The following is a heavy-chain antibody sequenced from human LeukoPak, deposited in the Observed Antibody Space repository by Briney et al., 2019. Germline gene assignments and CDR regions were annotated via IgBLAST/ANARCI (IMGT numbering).Heavy chain of an antibody. Sequence: PGGSLRLSCAASGFTFSSYGMHWVRQAPGKGLEWVAVISYDGSNKYYADSVKGRFTISRDNSKNTLYLQMNSLRAEDTAVYYCAKDGTAAINSYYYYMDVWGKGTTVTVSS. D-gene: IGHD2-2*02. CDR3: AKDGTAAINSYYYYMDV. CDR1: GFTFSSYG. CDR2: ISYDGSNK. J-gene: IGHJ6*03. V-gene: IGHV3-30*18.